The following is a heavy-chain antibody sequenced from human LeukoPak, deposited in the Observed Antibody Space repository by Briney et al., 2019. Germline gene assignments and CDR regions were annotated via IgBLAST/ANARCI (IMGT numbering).Heavy chain of an antibody. CDR1: GFTFSSYA. CDR3: ARDRHSSGWIDY. CDR2: ISGSGGST. V-gene: IGHV3-23*01. J-gene: IGHJ4*02. D-gene: IGHD6-19*01. Sequence: GGSLRLSCAASGFTFSSYAMSWVRQAPGKGLEWVSTISGSGGSTYYADSVKGRFTISRNNSKNTLYLQMNSLRAEDTAVYYCARDRHSSGWIDYWGQGTLVTVSS.